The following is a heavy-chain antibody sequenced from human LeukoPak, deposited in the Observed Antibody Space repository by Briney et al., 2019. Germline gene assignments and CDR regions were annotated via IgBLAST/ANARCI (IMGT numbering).Heavy chain of an antibody. CDR1: GVSVRTMSSY. D-gene: IGHD1-26*01. CDR2: VPYNGQP. V-gene: IGHV4-39*07. CDR3: ARDRVSGSLDY. J-gene: IGHJ3*01. Sequence: SETLSLTCTVSGVSVRTMSSYWSWIRQPPGEGPQWIGYVPYNGQPYYMPSLRSRVTISADMSKNQFSLQLKSVSAADTAVYYCARDRVSGSLDYWGQGTMVTVSS.